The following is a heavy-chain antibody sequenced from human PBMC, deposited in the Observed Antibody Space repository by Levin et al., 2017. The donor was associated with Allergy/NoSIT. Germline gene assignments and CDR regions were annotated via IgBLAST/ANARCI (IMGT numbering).Heavy chain of an antibody. CDR1: GGSISSYY. CDR2: IYTSGST. CDR3: ARGSYSSSSPSFDY. Sequence: KTSETLSLTCTVSGGSISSYYWSWIRQPAGKGLEWIGRIYTSGSTNYNPSLKSRVTMSVDTSKNQFSLKLSSVTAADTAVYYCARGSYSSSSPSFDYWGQGTLVTVSS. D-gene: IGHD6-6*01. V-gene: IGHV4-4*07. J-gene: IGHJ4*02.